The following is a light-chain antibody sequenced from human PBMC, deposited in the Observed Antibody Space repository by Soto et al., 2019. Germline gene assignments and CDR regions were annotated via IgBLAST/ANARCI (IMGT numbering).Light chain of an antibody. CDR2: GAS. Sequence: SLSPATLSMSPGERATLSCRAIQAVRSVYIAWYQQKPGQPPRLLIHGASARATGIPARCTGSGSGTECTLTISSLQSKDRAHSSCERCHSRPGRTFGQGAKVDI. CDR1: QAVRSV. V-gene: IGKV3-15*01. CDR3: ERCHSRPGRT. J-gene: IGKJ1*01.